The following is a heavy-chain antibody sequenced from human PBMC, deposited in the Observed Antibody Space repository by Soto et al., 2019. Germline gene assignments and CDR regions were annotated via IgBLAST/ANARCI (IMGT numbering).Heavy chain of an antibody. CDR2: IRFDGSNK. J-gene: IGHJ6*02. V-gene: IGHV3-33*01. CDR1: GFTFSSYG. CDR3: ASIIVREMDV. D-gene: IGHD3-10*01. Sequence: QVQLVESGGGVVQPGRSLRLSCAASGFTFSSYGMHWVRQPPGKGLEWVAVIRFDGSNKYYADSVKGRFTVSRDNSKNTLYLQMNSLRAEDTAVYYCASIIVREMDVWGQSTTVTVSS.